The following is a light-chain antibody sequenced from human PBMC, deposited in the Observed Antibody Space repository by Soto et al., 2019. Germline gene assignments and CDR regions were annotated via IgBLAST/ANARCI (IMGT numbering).Light chain of an antibody. J-gene: IGKJ4*01. CDR1: QSVSSY. Sequence: EIVLTQSPATLSLSPGERATLSCRASQSVSSYLAWYQQKPGQAPRLLIYDASNRATGIPARFSGSGSGTDITLTISSLEPEDFAVYYCQQRSNWPSRVTFGGGTKVEIK. V-gene: IGKV3-11*01. CDR2: DAS. CDR3: QQRSNWPSRVT.